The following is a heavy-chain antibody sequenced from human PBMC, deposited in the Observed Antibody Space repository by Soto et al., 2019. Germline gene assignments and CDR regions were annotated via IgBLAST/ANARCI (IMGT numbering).Heavy chain of an antibody. Sequence: QLQLQESGPGLVKPSETLSLTCTVSGGSISNTHYYWGWIRQPPGKGLEWIGSIYYSGSTYYSPSLKSRVPISVDTSKNQFSLKLSSVTAADTAVYYCARPEGAVAGTGWFDPWGQGTLVTVSS. CDR2: IYYSGST. CDR1: GGSISNTHYY. J-gene: IGHJ5*02. V-gene: IGHV4-39*01. D-gene: IGHD6-19*01. CDR3: ARPEGAVAGTGWFDP.